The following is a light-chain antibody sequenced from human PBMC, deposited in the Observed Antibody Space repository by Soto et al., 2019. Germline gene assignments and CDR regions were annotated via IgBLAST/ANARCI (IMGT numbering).Light chain of an antibody. CDR1: QSVIRSF. Sequence: EIVLTQSPGTLSLSPGERVTLSCRASQSVIRSFLAWYQQKPGQAPRLLIYGASSRATGIPDRFSGSGSGTDFTLTISRLEPEDFAVYYCHQYGSSPQAFGPGTKVDIK. CDR3: HQYGSSPQA. V-gene: IGKV3-20*01. J-gene: IGKJ3*01. CDR2: GAS.